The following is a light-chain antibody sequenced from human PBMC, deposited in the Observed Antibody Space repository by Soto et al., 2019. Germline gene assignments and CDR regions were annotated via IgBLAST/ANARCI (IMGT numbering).Light chain of an antibody. Sequence: EKVWKTSPGSLSVYPGERATLYCRASQSVSSYLAWYQQKPGQAPRLLIYDASNRATGIPARFSGSGSGTYFTLTICSLEPEDWAVYCCHLRSYGPRSFADGTRLEIK. CDR1: QSVSSY. CDR3: HLRSYGPRS. V-gene: IGKV3-11*01. J-gene: IGKJ5*01. CDR2: DAS.